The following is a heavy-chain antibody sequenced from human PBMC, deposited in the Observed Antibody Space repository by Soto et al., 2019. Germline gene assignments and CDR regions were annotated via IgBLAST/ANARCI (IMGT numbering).Heavy chain of an antibody. V-gene: IGHV3-73*01. J-gene: IGHJ5*02. CDR3: IKSSRDCSGNWFDP. D-gene: IGHD2-15*01. CDR1: GFTFSGSA. CDR2: IRGKANSYAT. Sequence: PGGSLRLSCAASGFTFSGSAMHWVRQASGKGLEWVGRIRGKANSYATAYAASVKGRFTISRDDSKNTAFLQMNSLKTEDTAVYYCIKSSRDCSGNWFDPWGQGTLVTVSS.